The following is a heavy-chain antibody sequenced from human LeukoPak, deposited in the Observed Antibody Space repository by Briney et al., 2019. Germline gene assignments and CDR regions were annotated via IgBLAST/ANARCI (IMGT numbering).Heavy chain of an antibody. CDR3: AHRHDFQGVVVTFDS. CDR1: GFSLNTHGVG. D-gene: IGHD3-10*01. Sequence: SGPTLVKPTQPLTLTCTFSGFSLNTHGVGVGWIRQPPGKALEWLALIYWNGGERYSPSLRSRVTIAKDTSKNQVVLTMTNMDPADTATYYCAHRHDFQGVVVTFDSWGQGTLVTVSS. J-gene: IGHJ4*02. V-gene: IGHV2-5*01. CDR2: IYWNGGE.